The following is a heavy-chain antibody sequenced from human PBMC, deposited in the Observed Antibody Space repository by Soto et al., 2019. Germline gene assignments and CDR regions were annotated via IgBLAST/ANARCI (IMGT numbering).Heavy chain of an antibody. V-gene: IGHV1-18*01. CDR1: GYTFTSYG. D-gene: IGHD2-15*01. CDR2: ISAYNGNT. J-gene: IGHJ5*02. CDR3: ARDLGYCSGGSCYFFGQGHWFDP. Sequence: ASVKVSCKASGYTFTSYGISWVRQAPGQGLEWMGWISAYNGNTNYAQKLQGRVTMTTDTSTSTAYMELRSLRSDDTAVYYCARDLGYCSGGSCYFFGQGHWFDPWGQGTLVTVSS.